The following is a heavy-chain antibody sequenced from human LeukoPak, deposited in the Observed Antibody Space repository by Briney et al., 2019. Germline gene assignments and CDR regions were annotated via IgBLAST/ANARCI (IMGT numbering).Heavy chain of an antibody. CDR3: TSSDFDSHAMDV. CDR2: VYYTGIT. CDR1: GGSISSHY. Sequence: SETLSLTCTVSGGSISSHYWSWVRQPPGKGLEWVGSVYYTGITNYNPSLRSRVTISIGTSKTLFSLKLTSVTAEDTAIYYCTSSDFDSHAMDVWGQGNTVIVSS. D-gene: IGHD3/OR15-3a*01. J-gene: IGHJ6*02. V-gene: IGHV4-59*08.